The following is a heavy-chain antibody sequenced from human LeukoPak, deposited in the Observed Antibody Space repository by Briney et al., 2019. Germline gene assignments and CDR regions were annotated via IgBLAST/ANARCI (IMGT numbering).Heavy chain of an antibody. V-gene: IGHV3-30*02. Sequence: PGGSLRLSCAASGFTFSSYGMHWVRQAPGKGLEWVAFIRYDGSNKYYADSVKGRFTISRDNSKNTLYLQMNSLRAGDTAIYYCARFLDYNVLTGYSEPLGFDYWGQGTLVTVSS. D-gene: IGHD3-9*01. CDR2: IRYDGSNK. CDR1: GFTFSSYG. J-gene: IGHJ4*02. CDR3: ARFLDYNVLTGYSEPLGFDY.